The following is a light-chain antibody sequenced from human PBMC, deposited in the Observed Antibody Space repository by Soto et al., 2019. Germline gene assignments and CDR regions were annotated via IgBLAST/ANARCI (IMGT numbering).Light chain of an antibody. J-gene: IGLJ1*01. Sequence: QSALTQPASVSGSPGQSIAISCSGTSGDVGGNNYVSWYQQHPGKAPKLIIYDVIDRPSGVSDRFSGSKSGNTASLTISGLQAEDEGDYYCCSYTTSSILDVFGTGTKVTVL. CDR3: CSYTTSSILDV. CDR1: SGDVGGNNY. V-gene: IGLV2-14*03. CDR2: DVI.